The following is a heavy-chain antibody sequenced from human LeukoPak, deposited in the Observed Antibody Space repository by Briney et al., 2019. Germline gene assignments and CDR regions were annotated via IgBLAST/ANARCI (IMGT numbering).Heavy chain of an antibody. CDR2: ISWNSGSI. V-gene: IGHV3-9*01. J-gene: IGHJ4*02. Sequence: PGGSLGLSCAASGFTFDDYAMHWVRQAPGKGLEWVSGISWNSGSIGYADSVKGRFTISRDNAKNSLYLQMNSLRAEDTALYYCAKDIYDSSGYYFSSWSFDYWGQGTLVTVSS. CDR1: GFTFDDYA. CDR3: AKDIYDSSGYYFSSWSFDY. D-gene: IGHD3-22*01.